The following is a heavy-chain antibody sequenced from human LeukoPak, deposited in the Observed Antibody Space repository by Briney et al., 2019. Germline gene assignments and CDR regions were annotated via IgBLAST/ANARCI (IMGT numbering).Heavy chain of an antibody. CDR1: GYTFTGYY. J-gene: IGHJ3*02. D-gene: IGHD6-13*01. V-gene: IGHV1-2*02. CDR3: ARARHSSSWYDI. CDR2: INPNSGGT. Sequence: ASVKVPCKASGYTFTGYYMHWVRQAPGQGLEWMGWINPNSGGTNYAQKFQGRVTMTRDTSISTAYMELSRLRSDDTAVYYCARARHSSSWYDIWGQGTMVTVSS.